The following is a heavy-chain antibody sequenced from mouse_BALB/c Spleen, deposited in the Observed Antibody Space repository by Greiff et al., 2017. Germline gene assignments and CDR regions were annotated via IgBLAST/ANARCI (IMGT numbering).Heavy chain of an antibody. CDR1: GFTFSSYT. CDR2: ISSGGSYT. J-gene: IGHJ1*01. D-gene: IGHD2-3*01. CDR3: TEEWVLRYFDV. V-gene: IGHV5-6-4*01. Sequence: EVKLMESGGGLVKPGGSLKLSCAASGFTFSSYTMSWVRQTPEKRLEWVATISSGGSYTYYPDSVKGRFTISRDNAKNTLYLQMSSLKSEDTAMYYCTEEWVLRYFDVWGAGTTVTVSS.